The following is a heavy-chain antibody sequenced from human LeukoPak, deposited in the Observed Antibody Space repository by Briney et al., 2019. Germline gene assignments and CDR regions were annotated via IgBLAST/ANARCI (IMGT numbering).Heavy chain of an antibody. CDR1: AGSISSDNHD. J-gene: IGHJ4*02. CDR3: ARVKRRGSGGLFIDY. Sequence: SETLSLACTVSAGSISSDNHDCIWIRQPAGKGLEWFGRLSTSRSTYYSPSLKSRVTMSVDTSKNQFSLRLTSVTAADTAMYYCARVKRRGSGGLFIDYWGQGTLVIVSS. D-gene: IGHD3-10*01. V-gene: IGHV4-61*02. CDR2: LSTSRST.